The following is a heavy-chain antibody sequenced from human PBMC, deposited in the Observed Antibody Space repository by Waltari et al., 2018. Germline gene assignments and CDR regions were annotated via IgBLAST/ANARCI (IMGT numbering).Heavy chain of an antibody. J-gene: IGHJ4*02. CDR3: ATGPGATPLFSY. Sequence: QDHLVQSGPEVKRPGASVTVSCKRSGCPRTEFSIHRVRQAPGRGLEWVGGVNPGNGKTIYAHSLQGRVTMTEDTSTDTAYLELRGLKSDDTAVFYCATGPGATPLFSYWGQGTLVTVSS. V-gene: IGHV1-24*01. D-gene: IGHD1-26*01. CDR2: VNPGNGKT. CDR1: GCPRTEFS.